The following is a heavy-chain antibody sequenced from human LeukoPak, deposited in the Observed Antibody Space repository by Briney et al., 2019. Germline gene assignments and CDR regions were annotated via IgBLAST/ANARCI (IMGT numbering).Heavy chain of an antibody. D-gene: IGHD2-15*01. V-gene: IGHV3-53*05. CDR3: ARDFLRCSGGSCYPGAPSYYFDY. CDR1: GFTVSSNY. CDR2: IYSGGST. J-gene: IGHJ4*02. Sequence: GGSLRLSCAASGFTVSSNYMSWVRQAPGKGLEWVSVIYSGGSTYYADSVKGRFTISRDNSKNTLYLQMNSLRAEDTAVYYCARDFLRCSGGSCYPGAPSYYFDYWGQGTLVTVSS.